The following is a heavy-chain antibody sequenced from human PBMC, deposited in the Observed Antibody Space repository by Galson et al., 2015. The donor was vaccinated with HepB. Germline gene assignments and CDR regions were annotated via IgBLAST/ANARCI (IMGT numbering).Heavy chain of an antibody. CDR2: IIPIFDIT. CDR1: GDSFTSYA. CDR3: ARAPGDCSGTRCYRNSDRWIDP. V-gene: IGHV1-69*04. D-gene: IGHD2-2*02. J-gene: IGHJ5*02. Sequence: SVKVSCKASGDSFTSYAFSWVRQAPGQGLEWMGMIIPIFDITNYAQNFQGRVTINADKSSSTVYMELGSLRSEDTAVYFCARAPGDCSGTRCYRNSDRWIDPWGQGTLVTVSS.